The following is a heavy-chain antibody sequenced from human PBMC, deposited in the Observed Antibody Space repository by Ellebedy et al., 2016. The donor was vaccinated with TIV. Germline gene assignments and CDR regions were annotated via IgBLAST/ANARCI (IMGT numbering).Heavy chain of an antibody. J-gene: IGHJ4*02. CDR1: GYTFTSYY. CDR2: INPSGGTT. Sequence: AASVKVSCKTSGYTFTSYYIQWVRQAPGQGLEWMRVINPSGGTTNYAQKFQGRVTMNRDTSTSTVYMELSSLRSEDTAVYYCTTMRKWVVGFDYWGLGTLVTFSS. D-gene: IGHD1-26*01. V-gene: IGHV1-46*01. CDR3: TTMRKWVVGFDY.